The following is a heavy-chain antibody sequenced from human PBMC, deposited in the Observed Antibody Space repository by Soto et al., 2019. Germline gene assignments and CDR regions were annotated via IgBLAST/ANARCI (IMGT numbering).Heavy chain of an antibody. CDR2: ISVPDGST. CDR3: AKRSRSPYCDGGICYSPCDY. V-gene: IGHV3-23*01. Sequence: EVQLLWSGGGLVQPGGSLRLSCAASGFTFSKYAMSWVRQAPGKGLAWVSTISVPDGSTYYPDSVKGRFTISRDNSRKPLYLHRNSRRAEDTALYYWAKRSRSPYCDGGICYSPCDYWGQGTLVTVSS. J-gene: IGHJ4*02. CDR1: GFTFSKYA. D-gene: IGHD2-15*01.